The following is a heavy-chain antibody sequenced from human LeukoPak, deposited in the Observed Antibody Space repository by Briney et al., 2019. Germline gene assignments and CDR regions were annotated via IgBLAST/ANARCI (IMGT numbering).Heavy chain of an antibody. Sequence: GASVKVSCKASGYTFTGYYMHWVRQAPGQGLEWIGWINPNSGGTNYAQKFQGRVNMTRDTSISTAYMELSRLRSDDTAVYYCASGPDNSSGRYGVDYWGQGTLVTVSS. J-gene: IGHJ4*02. V-gene: IGHV1-2*02. CDR2: INPNSGGT. CDR1: GYTFTGYY. CDR3: ASGPDNSSGRYGVDY. D-gene: IGHD6-19*01.